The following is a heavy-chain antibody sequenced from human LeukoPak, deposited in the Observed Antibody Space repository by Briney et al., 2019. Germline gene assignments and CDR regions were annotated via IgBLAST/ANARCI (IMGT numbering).Heavy chain of an antibody. D-gene: IGHD2-21*02. CDR1: GFTFSRYN. J-gene: IGHJ6*02. CDR3: ASSDLADYYYYGMDV. CDR2: ICSSSSYI. Sequence: GGSLTLPCAASGFTFSRYNMNWLRQAPGKGLEWVSSICSSSSYIYYTDSVKGRFTISRDNAKNSLYLQMNSLRAEDTAVYYCASSDLADYYYYGMDVWGQGTTVTVSS. V-gene: IGHV3-21*01.